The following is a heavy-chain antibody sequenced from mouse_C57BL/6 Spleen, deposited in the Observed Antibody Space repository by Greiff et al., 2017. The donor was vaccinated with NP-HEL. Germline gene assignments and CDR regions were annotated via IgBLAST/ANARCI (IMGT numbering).Heavy chain of an antibody. D-gene: IGHD1-1*01. CDR3: ARDGEYCGSSYWYFDV. CDR2: ISDGGSYT. CDR1: GFTFSSYA. V-gene: IGHV5-4*01. Sequence: EVMLVESGGGLVKPGGSLKLSCAASGFTFSSYAMTWVRQTPEKRLEWVATISDGGSYTYYPDNVKVRFTISRDNAKNNLYLQMSHLKSEDTAMYYCARDGEYCGSSYWYFDVWGTGTTVTVSS. J-gene: IGHJ1*03.